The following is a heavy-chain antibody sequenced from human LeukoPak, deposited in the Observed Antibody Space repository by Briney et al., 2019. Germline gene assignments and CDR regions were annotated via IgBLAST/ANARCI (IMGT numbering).Heavy chain of an antibody. D-gene: IGHD6-6*01. Sequence: PSETLSLTCAVSGYSISSGYYWGWIRQPPGKGLEWIGSIYRSGSTYYNPSLKSRVTISVDTSKNQFSLELSSVTAADTAVYYCARHRDYSSSDYWGRGTLVTVSS. CDR3: ARHRDYSSSDY. J-gene: IGHJ4*02. V-gene: IGHV4-38-2*01. CDR2: IYRSGST. CDR1: GYSISSGYY.